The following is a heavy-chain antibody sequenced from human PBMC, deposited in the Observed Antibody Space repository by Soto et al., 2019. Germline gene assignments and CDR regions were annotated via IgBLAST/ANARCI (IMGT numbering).Heavy chain of an antibody. CDR1: GYTFTSYY. V-gene: IGHV1-2*02. CDR3: ASYYGSGYLMDV. CDR2: INPNSGGT. J-gene: IGHJ6*02. D-gene: IGHD3-10*01. Sequence: ASVKVSCKASGYTFTSYYMHWVRQAPGQGLEGMGWINPNSGGTNYAQKFQGRVTMTRDTSISTAYMELSRLRSDDTAVYYCASYYGSGYLMDVWGQGTTVTVSS.